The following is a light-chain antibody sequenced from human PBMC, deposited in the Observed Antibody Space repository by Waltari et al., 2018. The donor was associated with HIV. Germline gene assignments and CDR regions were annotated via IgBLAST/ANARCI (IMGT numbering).Light chain of an antibody. J-gene: IGLJ3*02. CDR2: HTS. CDR1: TGAVTSDHY. Sequence: QAVVTQEPSLTVSPGGTVTLTCGSSTGAVTSDHYPYWFQQKPAQAPRTLIFHTSNKNSWTPARFSGSLLGGKAALTLSGAQPEDEAEYYCLLSYSGARVFGGGTQLTVL. CDR3: LLSYSGARV. V-gene: IGLV7-46*01.